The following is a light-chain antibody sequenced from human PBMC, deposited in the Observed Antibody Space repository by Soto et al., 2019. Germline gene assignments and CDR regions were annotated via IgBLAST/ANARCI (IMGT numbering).Light chain of an antibody. Sequence: EIVLTQSPGTLSLSPGERATLSCRASQSVSSSYLAWYQQKPGQAPRLLIYGASSRATGIPDRFSGSGSGTDFTLTISSLQSEDFAVYYCQQYNSWPLITFGQGTRLETK. J-gene: IGKJ5*01. CDR3: QQYNSWPLIT. CDR1: QSVSSSY. CDR2: GAS. V-gene: IGKV3-20*01.